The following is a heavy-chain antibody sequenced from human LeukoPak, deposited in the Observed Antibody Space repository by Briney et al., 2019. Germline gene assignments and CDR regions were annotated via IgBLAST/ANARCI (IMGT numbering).Heavy chain of an antibody. CDR2: INGGNGNT. D-gene: IGHD2-15*01. CDR3: ARDCGGGTCYSIGNYYYGLDV. V-gene: IGHV1-3*01. CDR1: RYTFTNYA. J-gene: IGHJ6*04. Sequence: GASVKVSCKAPRYTFTNYAMHWVRQAPGQRLEWMGWINGGNGNTKYSQKFQGRVTITRDTSASTVYMELSSLTSEDTAVYYCARDCGGGTCYSIGNYYYGLDVWGKGTTVTVSS.